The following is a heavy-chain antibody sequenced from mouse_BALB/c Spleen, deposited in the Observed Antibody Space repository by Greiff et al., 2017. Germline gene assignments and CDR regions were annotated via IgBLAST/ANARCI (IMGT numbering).Heavy chain of an antibody. V-gene: IGHV3-2*02. Sequence: EVHLVESGPGLVKPSQSLSLTCTVTGYSITSDYAWNWIRQFPGNKLEWMGYISYSGSTSYNPSLKSRISITRDTSKNQFFLQLNSVTTEDTATYYGARWLYYGNHEEAYWGQGTLVTVSA. D-gene: IGHD2-1*01. CDR3: ARWLYYGNHEEAY. J-gene: IGHJ3*01. CDR1: GYSITSDYA. CDR2: ISYSGST.